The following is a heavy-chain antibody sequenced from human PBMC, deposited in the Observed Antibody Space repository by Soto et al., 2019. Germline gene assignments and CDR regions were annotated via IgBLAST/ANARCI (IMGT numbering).Heavy chain of an antibody. CDR2: INHSGST. CDR3: ARATLLRYFDWLS. V-gene: IGHV4-34*01. J-gene: IGHJ4*02. D-gene: IGHD3-9*01. Sequence: SETLSLTCAVYGGSFSGYYWSWIRQPPGKGLEWIGEINHSGSTNYNPSLKSRVTISVDTSKNQFSLKLSSVTAADTAVYYCARATLLRYFDWLSWGQGTLVTVSS. CDR1: GGSFSGYY.